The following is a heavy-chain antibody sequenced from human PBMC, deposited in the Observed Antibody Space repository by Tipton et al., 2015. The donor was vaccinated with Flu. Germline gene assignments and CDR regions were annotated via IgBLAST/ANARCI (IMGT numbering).Heavy chain of an antibody. Sequence: SLRLSCAASGFTFSDYYMSWIRQAPGKGLEWISYTSSSGSTTHYADSVKGRFTISRDNAKNSLYLQMNSLRAEDTAVYYCARDVLAYSSGGNDYWGQGTLVTVSS. J-gene: IGHJ4*02. V-gene: IGHV3-11*01. CDR3: ARDVLAYSSGGNDY. CDR1: GFTFSDYY. CDR2: TSSSGSTT. D-gene: IGHD6-19*01.